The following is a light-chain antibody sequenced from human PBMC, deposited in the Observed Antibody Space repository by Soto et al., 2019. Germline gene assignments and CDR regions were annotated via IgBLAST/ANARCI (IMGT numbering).Light chain of an antibody. CDR2: GAS. V-gene: IGKV3-15*01. J-gene: IGKJ5*01. CDR3: QQYTNWPPIT. CDR1: QSVGSN. Sequence: EIVLTQSPATLSVSPGERATLSCRASQSVGSNLAWFQQKPGQAPRLLICGASTRATGVPARFSGSGSGTDFTLTISSLQSEDFAVYYCQQYTNWPPITFGQGSRLEIK.